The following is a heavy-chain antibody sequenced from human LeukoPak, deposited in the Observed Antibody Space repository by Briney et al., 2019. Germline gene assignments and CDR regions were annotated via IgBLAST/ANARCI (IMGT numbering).Heavy chain of an antibody. Sequence: SETLSLTCTVSGDSISSGYYWGWIRQPPGKGLEWIGSIYHSGSTYYNPSLKSRVTISVDTSKNQFSLKLSSVTAADTAVYYCARDYYDSSGVEKDDAFDIWGQGTMVTVSS. J-gene: IGHJ3*02. V-gene: IGHV4-38-2*02. CDR1: GDSISSGYY. CDR2: IYHSGST. CDR3: ARDYYDSSGVEKDDAFDI. D-gene: IGHD3-22*01.